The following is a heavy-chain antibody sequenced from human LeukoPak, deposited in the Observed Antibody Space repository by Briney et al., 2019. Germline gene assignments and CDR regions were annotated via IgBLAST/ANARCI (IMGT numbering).Heavy chain of an antibody. CDR1: GGSISSTNYY. J-gene: IGHJ4*02. Sequence: PSETLSLTCTVSGGSISSTNYYWGWIRQPPGKGLEWIGYIYYSGSTYYNPSLKSRVTISVDTSKNQFSLKLSSVTAADTAVYYCARDGPYSSSWVFDYWGQGTLVTVSS. D-gene: IGHD6-13*01. CDR3: ARDGPYSSSWVFDY. V-gene: IGHV4-30-4*01. CDR2: IYYSGST.